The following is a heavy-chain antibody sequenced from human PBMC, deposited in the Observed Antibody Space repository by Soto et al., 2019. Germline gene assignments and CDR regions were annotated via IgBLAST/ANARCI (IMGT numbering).Heavy chain of an antibody. CDR2: ILSDYNT. J-gene: IGHJ4*02. V-gene: IGHV3-23*03. CDR1: GFTFRDYT. CDR3: ARRTNGYFGY. Sequence: EVQLLQYGGGSAQPGGSLTLSCAASGFTFRDYTMTWVRQAPGQVLECISVILSDYNTFYAGSVRGRFTISRDNSKNTINLEMNSLRAEDTAIYYCARRTNGYFGYWGQGALVTVSS. D-gene: IGHD2-8*01.